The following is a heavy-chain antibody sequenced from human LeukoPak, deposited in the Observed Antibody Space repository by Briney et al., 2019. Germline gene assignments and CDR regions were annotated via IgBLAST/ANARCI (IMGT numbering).Heavy chain of an antibody. CDR3: ARSMGYDFWSGYPPPFDY. V-gene: IGHV1-2*02. J-gene: IGHJ4*02. Sequence: ASVKVSCKASGYTFTGYYTHWVRQAPGEGLEWMGWINPNSGGTNYAQKFQGRVTMTRDTSISTAYMELSRLRSDDTAVYYCARSMGYDFWSGYPPPFDYWGQGTLVTVSS. CDR2: INPNSGGT. CDR1: GYTFTGYY. D-gene: IGHD3-3*01.